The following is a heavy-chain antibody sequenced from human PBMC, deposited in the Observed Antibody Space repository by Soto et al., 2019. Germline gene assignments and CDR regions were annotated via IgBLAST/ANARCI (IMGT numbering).Heavy chain of an antibody. CDR1: EFSFSSYV. CDR2: ISADDGST. V-gene: IGHV3-23*01. CDR3: AKAGYSFFFDY. J-gene: IGHJ4*02. Sequence: EMQLLESGGGLVQSGGSVRLSCTASEFSFSSYVMSWVRQAPGKGLEWVSEISADDGSTYYADSVKGRFTISRDNSKNTVDLQMNSLRADDTAVYYCAKAGYSFFFDYWGQGTLVTVSS. D-gene: IGHD5-18*01.